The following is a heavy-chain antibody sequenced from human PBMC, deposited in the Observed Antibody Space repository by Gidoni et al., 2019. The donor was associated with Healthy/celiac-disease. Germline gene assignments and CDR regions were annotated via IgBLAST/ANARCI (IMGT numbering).Heavy chain of an antibody. CDR3: ARDWGYSSGWSVADY. Sequence: EVQLVESGGGLVQPGGSLRLSCAASGFTFSSYWMHWVRQAPGKGLVWVSRINSDGSSTSYADSVKGRFTISRDNAKNTLYLQMNSLRAEDTAVYYCARDWGYSSGWSVADYWGQGTLVTVSS. CDR1: GFTFSSYW. D-gene: IGHD6-19*01. V-gene: IGHV3-74*01. J-gene: IGHJ4*02. CDR2: INSDGSST.